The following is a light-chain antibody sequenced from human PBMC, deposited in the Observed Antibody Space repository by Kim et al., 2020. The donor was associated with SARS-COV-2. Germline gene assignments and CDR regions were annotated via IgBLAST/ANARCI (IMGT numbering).Light chain of an antibody. CDR1: KLGDKY. CDR2: QDN. Sequence: VSVSPGQTASITCSGDKLGDKYACWYQQKPGQSPVLVIYQDNKRPSGIPERFSGSNSGNTATLTIRGTQAMDEADYYCQAWDRSVVFGGGTQLTVL. V-gene: IGLV3-1*01. J-gene: IGLJ2*01. CDR3: QAWDRSVV.